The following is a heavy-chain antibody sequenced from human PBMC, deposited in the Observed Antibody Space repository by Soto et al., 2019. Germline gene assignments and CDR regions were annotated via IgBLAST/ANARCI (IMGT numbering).Heavy chain of an antibody. CDR1: GGTFSSYA. V-gene: IGHV1-69*01. CDR3: ARVMGDFWSGYFGKEYYYGMDV. J-gene: IGHJ6*02. D-gene: IGHD3-3*01. Sequence: QVQLVQSGAEVKKPGSSVKVSCKASGGTFSSYAISWVRQAPGQGLEWMGGIIPIFGTANYAQKFQGRVTITEDESTSAAYMELSSLRSEDTAVYYCARVMGDFWSGYFGKEYYYGMDVWGQGTTVTVSS. CDR2: IIPIFGTA.